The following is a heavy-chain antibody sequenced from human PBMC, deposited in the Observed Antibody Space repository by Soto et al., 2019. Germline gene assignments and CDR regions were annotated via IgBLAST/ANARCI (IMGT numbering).Heavy chain of an antibody. CDR3: ARQLRGVRGGYYYYYGMDV. J-gene: IGHJ6*02. CDR2: IIPIFGTA. Sequence: QVQLVQSGAEVKKPGSSVKVSCKASGGTFSSYAISWVRQAPGQGLEWMGGIIPIFGTANYAQKFQGRVTITADESTSTAYMELSSLRSEDTAVYYCARQLRGVRGGYYYYYGMDVWGQGTTVTVSS. V-gene: IGHV1-69*01. D-gene: IGHD3-10*01. CDR1: GGTFSSYA.